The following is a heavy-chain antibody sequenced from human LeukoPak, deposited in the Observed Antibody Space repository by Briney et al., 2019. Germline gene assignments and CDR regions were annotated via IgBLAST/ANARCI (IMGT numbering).Heavy chain of an antibody. V-gene: IGHV4-34*01. CDR3: ARDGSGDSCNFDY. D-gene: IGHD2-15*01. CDR2: INHSGST. CDR1: GGSISGYY. J-gene: IGHJ4*02. Sequence: SETLSLTCTVSGGSISGYYWSWIRQPPGKGLEWIGEINHSGSTNYNPSLKSRVTISVDTSKNQFSLKLSSVTAADTAVYYCARDGSGDSCNFDYWGQGTLVTVSS.